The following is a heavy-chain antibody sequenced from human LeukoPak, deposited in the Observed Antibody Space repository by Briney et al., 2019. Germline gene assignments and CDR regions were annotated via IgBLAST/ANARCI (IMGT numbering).Heavy chain of an antibody. Sequence: PSGTPSLTCAVSGGSISSNSWWSWVRQPPGKGLEWIGEIYHSGRTNYNLSLKSRVTISVDMSKNQSSLKLSSVTAADTAVYYCARNGGNSDVDYWGQGTLVTVSS. CDR1: GGSISSNSW. D-gene: IGHD4-23*01. J-gene: IGHJ4*02. CDR2: IYHSGRT. CDR3: ARNGGNSDVDY. V-gene: IGHV4-4*02.